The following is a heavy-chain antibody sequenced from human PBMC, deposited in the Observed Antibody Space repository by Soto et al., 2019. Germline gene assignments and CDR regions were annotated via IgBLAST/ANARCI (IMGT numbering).Heavy chain of an antibody. CDR3: ARKPSSSWLYYYYGMDA. J-gene: IGHJ6*02. Sequence: GGSLRLSCAASGFTFSSYSMNWVRQAPGKGLEWVSSISSSSSYIYYADPVKGRFTISRDNAKNSLYLQMNGLRAEDTAVYYCARKPSSSWLYYYYGMDAWGQGTTVTVSS. CDR2: ISSSSSYI. D-gene: IGHD6-13*01. CDR1: GFTFSSYS. V-gene: IGHV3-21*01.